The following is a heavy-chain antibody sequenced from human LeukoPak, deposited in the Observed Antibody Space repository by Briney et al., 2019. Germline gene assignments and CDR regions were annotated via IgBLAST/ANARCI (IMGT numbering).Heavy chain of an antibody. D-gene: IGHD3-16*01. CDR3: ARSTPRGSYFDY. CDR2: IYHSGST. J-gene: IGHJ4*02. V-gene: IGHV4-4*02. Sequence: SETLSLTCTVSGGSISSSNWWSWVRQPPGKGLEWIGEIYHSGSTNYNPSLKSRVTISVDKSKNQFSLKLSSVTAADTAVYYCARSTPRGSYFDYWGQGTLVTVSS. CDR1: GGSISSSNW.